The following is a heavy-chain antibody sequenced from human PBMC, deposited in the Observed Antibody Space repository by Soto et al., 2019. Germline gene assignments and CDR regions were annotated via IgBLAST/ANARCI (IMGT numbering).Heavy chain of an antibody. CDR1: GFTVSSNY. CDR3: ARDRDIGAFDI. J-gene: IGHJ3*02. CDR2: IYSDGST. V-gene: IGHV3-66*01. D-gene: IGHD5-12*01. Sequence: GGSLRLSCAASGFTVSSNYMSWVRQAPGKGLEWVSVIYSDGSTYYADSVKGRFTISRDNSKNTLYLQMNSLRAEDTAVYYCARDRDIGAFDIWGQGTMVTVSS.